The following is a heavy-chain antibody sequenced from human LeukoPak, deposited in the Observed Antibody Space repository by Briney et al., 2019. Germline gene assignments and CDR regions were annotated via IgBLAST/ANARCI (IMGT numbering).Heavy chain of an antibody. V-gene: IGHV3-7*01. CDR1: GFTFSNSW. J-gene: IGHJ4*02. CDR2: INPDGSKV. Sequence: GGSLRLSCAAYGFTFSNSWMTWVRQAPGKDLEWVATINPDGSKVAYVGSVKRRFTISRDNAKNSVYLQMSSLRVEETGVFYCARDRGYSSFDYWGQGALVAVSS. D-gene: IGHD5-18*01. CDR3: ARDRGYSSFDY.